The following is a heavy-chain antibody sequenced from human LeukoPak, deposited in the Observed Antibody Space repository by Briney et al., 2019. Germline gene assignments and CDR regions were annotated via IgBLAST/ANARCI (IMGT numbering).Heavy chain of an antibody. CDR3: ARALVSEGWFDP. J-gene: IGHJ5*02. CDR1: GDNVSSNSAA. Sequence: SQTLSLTCALSGDNVSSNSAAWNWIRQSPSRGLEWLGRTYYRSKWYNDYAVSVKSRITINPDTSKNQFSLQLNSVTPEDTAVYYCARALVSEGWFDPWGQGTLVTVSS. V-gene: IGHV6-1*01. CDR2: TYYRSKWYN. D-gene: IGHD2-8*01.